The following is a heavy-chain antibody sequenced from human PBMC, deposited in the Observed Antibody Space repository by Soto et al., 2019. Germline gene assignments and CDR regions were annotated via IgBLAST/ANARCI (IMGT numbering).Heavy chain of an antibody. V-gene: IGHV3-74*01. Sequence: GGSLRLSCVASGFTFSTYWMHWVRQAPGKGLVWVARINTDGSVTSHADSVKGRFIISRDNAKNALFLQMNSLRDEDTAVYYGAREAMIWNCFDSWGQGTLVTVAS. D-gene: IGHD3-16*01. CDR2: INTDGSVT. CDR1: GFTFSTYW. J-gene: IGHJ5*01. CDR3: AREAMIWNCFDS.